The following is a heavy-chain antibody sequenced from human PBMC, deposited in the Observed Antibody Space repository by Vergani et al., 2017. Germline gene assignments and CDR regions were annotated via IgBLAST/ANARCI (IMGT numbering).Heavy chain of an antibody. Sequence: VQLVESGGGVVQPGGSLRLSCAASGFTFSSYSMNWVRQAPGKGLEWVSYISSSSSTIYYADSVKGRFTISRDNAKNSLYLQMNSLRAEDTAVYYCARGSQWLVIVGAFDIWGQGTMVTVSS. D-gene: IGHD6-19*01. CDR2: ISSSSSTI. CDR1: GFTFSSYS. CDR3: ARGSQWLVIVGAFDI. J-gene: IGHJ3*02. V-gene: IGHV3-48*01.